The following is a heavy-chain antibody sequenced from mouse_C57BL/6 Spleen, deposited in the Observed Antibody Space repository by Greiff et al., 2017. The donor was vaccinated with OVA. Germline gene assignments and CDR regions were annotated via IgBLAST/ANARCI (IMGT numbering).Heavy chain of an antibody. Sequence: QVQLQQPGAELVKPGASVKMSCKASGYTFTSYWITWVKQRPGQGLEWIGDIYPGSGSTNYNEKFKSKATLTVDTSSSTAYMQLSSLTSEDSAVYYCAREGAYDGPVRDYWGQGTTLTVSS. CDR2: IYPGSGST. CDR1: GYTFTSYW. V-gene: IGHV1-55*01. CDR3: AREGAYDGPVRDY. D-gene: IGHD2-3*01. J-gene: IGHJ2*01.